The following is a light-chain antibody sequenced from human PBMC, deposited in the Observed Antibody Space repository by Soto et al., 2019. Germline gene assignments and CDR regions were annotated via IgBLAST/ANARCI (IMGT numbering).Light chain of an antibody. CDR1: QSLTSDY. J-gene: IGKJ1*01. Sequence: EIVLTQSPGTLSLSPGARAPLSCRASQSLTSDYLAWYQQKPGQTPRLLIHGASSRATGIPDRFSGSGSGTDFTLTISRLEPEDSAVYYCQQSGRPFGQGTKVDIK. CDR2: GAS. CDR3: QQSGRP. V-gene: IGKV3-20*01.